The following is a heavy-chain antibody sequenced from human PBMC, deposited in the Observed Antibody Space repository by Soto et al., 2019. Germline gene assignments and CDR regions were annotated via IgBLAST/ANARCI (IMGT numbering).Heavy chain of an antibody. Sequence: SLTRCLSCASSGDSVSRKSAALNCIRHSPSGGVDWLGMTYYRSKWYNDYAVSVKSRITINPDTSKNQFSLQLNSVTPEDTAVYPCARAGGAPVNLRGDYYYYGMDVWGEWTTVTVSS. CDR1: GDSVSRKSAA. CDR2: TYYRSKWYN. J-gene: IGHJ6*04. V-gene: IGHV6-1*01. D-gene: IGHD4-4*01. CDR3: ARAGGAPVNLRGDYYYYGMDV.